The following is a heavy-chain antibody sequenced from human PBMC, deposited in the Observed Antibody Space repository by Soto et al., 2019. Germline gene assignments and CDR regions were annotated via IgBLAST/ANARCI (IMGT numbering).Heavy chain of an antibody. J-gene: IGHJ3*02. CDR3: TRARDGYNLRAFDI. V-gene: IGHV3-49*03. CDR1: GFTFGDYA. D-gene: IGHD5-12*01. CDR2: IRSKAYGGTT. Sequence: GGSLRLSCTASGFTFGDYAMSWFRQAPGKGLEWVGFIRSKAYGGTTEYAASVKGRFTISRDDSKSIAYLQMNGLKTEDTAVYYCTRARDGYNLRAFDIWGQGTMVTVSS.